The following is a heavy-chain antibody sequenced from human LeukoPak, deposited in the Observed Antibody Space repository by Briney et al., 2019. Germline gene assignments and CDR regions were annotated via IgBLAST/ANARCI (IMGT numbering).Heavy chain of an antibody. J-gene: IGHJ4*02. V-gene: IGHV1-69*02. Sequence: SVKVSCKASGGTFSSYTISWVRQAPGQGLEWMERIIPILGIANYAQKFQGRVTITADKSTSTAYMELSSLRSEDTAVYYCASAPRTYCTNGVCPYYFDYWGQGTLVTVSS. CDR3: ASAPRTYCTNGVCPYYFDY. D-gene: IGHD2-8*01. CDR2: IIPILGIA. CDR1: GGTFSSYT.